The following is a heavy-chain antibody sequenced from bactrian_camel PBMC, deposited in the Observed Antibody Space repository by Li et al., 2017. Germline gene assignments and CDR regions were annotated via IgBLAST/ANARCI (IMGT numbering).Heavy chain of an antibody. D-gene: IGHD5*01. CDR1: GLTFSTTY. CDR3: ATAEVGLPWLY. Sequence: VQLVESGGGLVQPGGSLRLSCAASGLTFSTTYMGWVRQAPGKGPEWVSSIYSDGTNIRYAKSVKGRFTISRDEAENMVYLQMNSLKAEDTALYYRATAEVGLPWLYWGQGTQVTVS. CDR2: IYSDGTNI. J-gene: IGHJ4*01. V-gene: IGHV3-2*01.